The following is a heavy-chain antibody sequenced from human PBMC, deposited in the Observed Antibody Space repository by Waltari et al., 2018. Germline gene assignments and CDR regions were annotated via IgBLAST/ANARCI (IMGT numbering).Heavy chain of an antibody. V-gene: IGHV4-31*01. Sequence: QVQLQESGPGLVKPSQTLSLTCTVSGGSISSGGYYWSWIRQHPGKGLEWIGYIHYSGSTYDNPSLKSLVTISVDTSKNQFSLKLSSVTAADTAVYYCARSPRITIFGVVTLNWFDPWGQGTLVTVSS. CDR3: ARSPRITIFGVVTLNWFDP. J-gene: IGHJ5*02. CDR2: IHYSGST. CDR1: GGSISSGGYY. D-gene: IGHD3-3*01.